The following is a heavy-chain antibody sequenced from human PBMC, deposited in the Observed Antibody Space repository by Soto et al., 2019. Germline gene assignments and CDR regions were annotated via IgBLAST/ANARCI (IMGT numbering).Heavy chain of an antibody. V-gene: IGHV1-69*01. CDR1: GGTFSSYA. CDR2: IIPMFGTA. D-gene: IGHD6-19*01. Sequence: QVQLVQSGAEVKKPGSSVKVSCKASGGTFSSYAISWVRQAPGQGLEWMGGIIPMFGTANYAEQLQGRVTITADESTSTAYMEVSSMRSEDTAVYYCARVCIAVAGTPSPHFDPWGQGTLVTVS. J-gene: IGHJ5*02. CDR3: ARVCIAVAGTPSPHFDP.